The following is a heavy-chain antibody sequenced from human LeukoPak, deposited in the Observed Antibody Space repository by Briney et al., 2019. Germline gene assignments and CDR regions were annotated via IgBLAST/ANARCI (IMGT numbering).Heavy chain of an antibody. J-gene: IGHJ4*02. CDR2: INHSGST. CDR1: GGSFSGYY. CDR3: ARGRDFVFGY. D-gene: IGHD3-16*02. Sequence: SETLSLTCALYGGSFSGYYWSSIRQPPGKGLEWIGEINHSGSTNYNPSLKSRVTISVDTSKNQFSLKLSSVTAADTAVYYCARGRDFVFGYWGQGTLVTVSS. V-gene: IGHV4-34*01.